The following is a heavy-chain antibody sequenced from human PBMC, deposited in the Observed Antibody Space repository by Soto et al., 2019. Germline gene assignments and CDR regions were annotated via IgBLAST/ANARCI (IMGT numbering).Heavy chain of an antibody. D-gene: IGHD6-13*01. Sequence: SETLSLTCTVSGGSISSNYWTWIRQPPGKGLEWIGCVYNSGSTNYNPSLKSRVTISEDTSRSQFSLKVNSMTAADTAVYYCARYRREAVAGYTLDNWGQGILVTVSS. CDR3: ARYRREAVAGYTLDN. CDR2: VYNSGST. CDR1: GGSISSNY. V-gene: IGHV4-59*01. J-gene: IGHJ4*02.